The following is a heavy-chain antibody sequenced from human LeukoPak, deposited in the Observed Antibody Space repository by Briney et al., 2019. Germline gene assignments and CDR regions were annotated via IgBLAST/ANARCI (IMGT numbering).Heavy chain of an antibody. CDR2: ISAYNGNT. V-gene: IGHV1-18*01. J-gene: IGHJ4*02. CDR3: ATINLGYCSGGSCVHFDY. Sequence: GASVKVSCKASGYTFTSYGISWVRQAPGQGLEWMGWISAYNGNTNYAQKLQGRVTMTTDTSTSTAYMELRSLRSDDTAVYYCATINLGYCSGGSCVHFDYWGQGTLVTVSS. D-gene: IGHD2-15*01. CDR1: GYTFTSYG.